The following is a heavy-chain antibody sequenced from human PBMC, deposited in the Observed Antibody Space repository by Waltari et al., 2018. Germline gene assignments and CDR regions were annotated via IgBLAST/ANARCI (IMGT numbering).Heavy chain of an antibody. CDR3: AREGVAADFGY. CDR2: IDSNRGGA. D-gene: IGHD6-19*01. J-gene: IGHJ4*02. Sequence: QVQLVQSGAEVKKPGASVKVSCKASGYTFTGYYTPWARQAPGQGLEWMGWIDSNRGGANYAQKFQGRVTMTRDTSISTVYMELSRLTSDDTAVYYCAREGVAADFGYWGQGTVDTVSS. CDR1: GYTFTGYY. V-gene: IGHV1-2*02.